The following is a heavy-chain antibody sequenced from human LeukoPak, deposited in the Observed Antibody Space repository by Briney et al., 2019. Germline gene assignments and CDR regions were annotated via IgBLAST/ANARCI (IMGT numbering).Heavy chain of an antibody. V-gene: IGHV1-8*01. CDR2: MNPDSGNT. J-gene: IGHJ6*02. D-gene: IGHD3-10*01. CDR1: GYTFTNYD. CDR3: ARGRVRGVPGMDV. Sequence: ASVKVSCKTSGYTFTNYDIDWVRQATGQGPEYMGWMNPDSGNTGYAQKFQGRVTMTRDNSISTAYMELSSLRSDDTAVYYCARGRVRGVPGMDVWGQGTTVTVSS.